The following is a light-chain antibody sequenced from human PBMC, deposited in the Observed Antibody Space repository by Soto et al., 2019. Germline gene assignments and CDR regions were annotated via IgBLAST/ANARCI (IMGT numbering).Light chain of an antibody. CDR1: STGVGGYDY. V-gene: IGLV2-14*01. J-gene: IGLJ1*01. Sequence: QSVLTQPAAATGSPGQSLTIACTPTSTGVGGYDYVSWYQLHPGKGPNLMVFEVSNRASGVSYRCSGSVSGNTASLTISGLQAEDEADYFCSSYSFSTAYLFGTGPKVTV. CDR3: SSYSFSTAYL. CDR2: EVS.